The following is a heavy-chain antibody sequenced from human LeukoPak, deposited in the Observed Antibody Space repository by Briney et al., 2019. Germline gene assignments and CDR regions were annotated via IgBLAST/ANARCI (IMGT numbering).Heavy chain of an antibody. D-gene: IGHD3-22*01. CDR1: GFTFGDYY. CDR3: ARDPEDFYDSSGQTGGH. V-gene: IGHV3-11*04. J-gene: IGHJ4*02. Sequence: GGTLRLSCAVSGFTFGDYYMSCIRQAPGTGLEWVSYVSSSGTRIYYTDSVKGRFNNSRENVKNSLYLPMNSVRAEDTAVYYCARDPEDFYDSSGQTGGHWGQGTLVTVSS. CDR2: VSSSGTRI.